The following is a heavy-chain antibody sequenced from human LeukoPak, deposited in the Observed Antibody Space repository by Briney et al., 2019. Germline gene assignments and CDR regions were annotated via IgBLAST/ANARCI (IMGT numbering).Heavy chain of an antibody. CDR1: GGSISSYY. CDR2: IYYSGST. J-gene: IGHJ6*03. CDR3: ARRKGYYYGSGSYRFYYYYMDV. D-gene: IGHD3-10*01. Sequence: SETLSLTCTVSGGSISSYYWSWIRQPPGKGLEWIGYIYYSGSTNYNPSLKSRVTISVDTSKNQFSLKLSSVTAADTAVYYCARRKGYYYGSGSYRFYYYYMDVWGKGTTVTVSS. V-gene: IGHV4-59*12.